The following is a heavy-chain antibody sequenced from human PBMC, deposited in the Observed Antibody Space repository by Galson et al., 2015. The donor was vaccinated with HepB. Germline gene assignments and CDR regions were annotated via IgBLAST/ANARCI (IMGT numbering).Heavy chain of an antibody. CDR3: ARCYCSGGSFGYVRGAFDI. V-gene: IGHV5-51*03. D-gene: IGHD2-15*01. CDR2: IYPGDSDT. CDR1: GYSFTSYW. J-gene: IGHJ3*02. Sequence: QSGAEVKKPGESLKISCKGSGYSFTSYWIGWVRQMPGKGLEWMGIIYPGDSDTRYSPSFQGQVTISADKSISTAYLQWSSLKASDTAMYYCARCYCSGGSFGYVRGAFDIWGQGTMVTVSS.